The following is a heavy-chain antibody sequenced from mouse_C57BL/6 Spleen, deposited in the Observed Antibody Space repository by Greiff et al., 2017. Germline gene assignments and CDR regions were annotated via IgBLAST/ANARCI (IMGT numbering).Heavy chain of an antibody. Sequence: QVQLKQSGAELARPGASVKLSCKASGYTFTSYGISWVKQRTGQGLEWIGEIYPRSGNTYYNEKFKGKATLTADKSSSTAYMELRSLTSEDSAVYFCARRGYGSSYTWYFDVWGTGTTVTVSS. CDR3: ARRGYGSSYTWYFDV. CDR2: IYPRSGNT. CDR1: GYTFTSYG. V-gene: IGHV1-81*01. J-gene: IGHJ1*03. D-gene: IGHD1-1*01.